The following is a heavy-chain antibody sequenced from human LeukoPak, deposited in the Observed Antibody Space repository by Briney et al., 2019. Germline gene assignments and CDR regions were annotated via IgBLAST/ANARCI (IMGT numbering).Heavy chain of an antibody. CDR3: ARVMMGATVTTFHYYCMDV. V-gene: IGHV3-21*01. CDR2: ITSSSSHI. CDR1: GFTFNNYA. Sequence: PGGSLRLSCAASGFTFNNYAMNWVRQAPGKGLERVASITSSSSHIYYADSVKGRFTISRDNAKNEVYLQMNSLRAEDTAIYYCARVMMGATVTTFHYYCMDVWGVGTTVTVSS. J-gene: IGHJ6*03. D-gene: IGHD4-11*01.